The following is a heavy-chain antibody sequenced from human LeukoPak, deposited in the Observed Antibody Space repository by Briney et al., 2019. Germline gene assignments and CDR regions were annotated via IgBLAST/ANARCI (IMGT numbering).Heavy chain of an antibody. CDR3: ARAPIAAARGYYFDY. J-gene: IGHJ4*02. CDR2: ISYDGSNK. D-gene: IGHD6-13*01. V-gene: IGHV3-30-3*01. Sequence: GGSLRLSCAASGFTFSSYAMHWVRQAPGKGLEWVAVISYDGSNKYYAYSVKGRFTISRDNSKNTLYLQMNSLRAEDTAVYYCARAPIAAARGYYFDYWGQGTLVTVSS. CDR1: GFTFSSYA.